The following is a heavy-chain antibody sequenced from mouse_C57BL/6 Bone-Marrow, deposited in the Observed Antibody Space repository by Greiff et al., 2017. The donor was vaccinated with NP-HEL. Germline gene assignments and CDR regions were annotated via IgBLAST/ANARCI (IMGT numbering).Heavy chain of an antibody. CDR3: ARVTTVVAPYFDY. CDR2: IDPSDSET. Sequence: QVQLQQPGAELVRPGSSVKLSCKASDYTFTSYWMHWVKQRPIQGLEWIGNIDPSDSETHYNQKFKDKATLTVDKSSSTAYMQLSSLTSEDSAVYYCARVTTVVAPYFDYWGQGTTLTVSS. J-gene: IGHJ2*01. D-gene: IGHD1-1*01. CDR1: DYTFTSYW. V-gene: IGHV1-52*01.